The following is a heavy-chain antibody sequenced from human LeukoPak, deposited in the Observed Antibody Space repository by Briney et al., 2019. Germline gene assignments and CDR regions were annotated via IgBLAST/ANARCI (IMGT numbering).Heavy chain of an antibody. CDR3: AKTKNFYGSGSYYTLGAWYYYYIDV. D-gene: IGHD3-10*01. CDR2: ISAYNGNI. J-gene: IGHJ6*03. CDR1: GYTFTRFG. Sequence: ASVKVSCKTSGYTFTRFGISWVRQAPGQGLEWMGWISAYNGNISYAQKLQGRVTMTTDTSTSTAYMELRSLRSDDTAVYYCAKTKNFYGSGSYYTLGAWYYYYIDVWGKGTTVTVSS. V-gene: IGHV1-18*01.